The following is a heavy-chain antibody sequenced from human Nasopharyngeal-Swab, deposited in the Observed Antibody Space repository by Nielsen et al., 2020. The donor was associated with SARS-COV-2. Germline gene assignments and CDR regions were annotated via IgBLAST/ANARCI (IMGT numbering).Heavy chain of an antibody. Sequence: WIRQPPGKGLEWIGSIYYSGSTYYNPSLKSRVTISVDTSKNQFSLKVTSVAAADTAVYYRAGVARSSWYVLDNWFDPWGHGTLVTVSS. V-gene: IGHV4-39*01. J-gene: IGHJ5*02. D-gene: IGHD6-13*01. CDR2: IYYSGST. CDR3: AGVARSSWYVLDNWFDP.